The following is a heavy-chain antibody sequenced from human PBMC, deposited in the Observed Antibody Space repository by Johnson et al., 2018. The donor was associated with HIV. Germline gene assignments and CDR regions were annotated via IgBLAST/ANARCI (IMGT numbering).Heavy chain of an antibody. Sequence: QEKLVESGGGVVQPGRSLRLSCAASGFTFSSYAMHWVRQAPGKGLEWVAVISYDGSNKYYADSVKGRFTISRDNSKNTLYLQMNSLRAEDTAVYYCAREREISRPFKIVLVVYAIAEWTHDAFDIWGQGTMVTVSS. J-gene: IGHJ3*02. CDR2: ISYDGSNK. CDR3: AREREISRPFKIVLVVYAIAEWTHDAFDI. CDR1: GFTFSSYA. V-gene: IGHV3-30*04. D-gene: IGHD2-8*02.